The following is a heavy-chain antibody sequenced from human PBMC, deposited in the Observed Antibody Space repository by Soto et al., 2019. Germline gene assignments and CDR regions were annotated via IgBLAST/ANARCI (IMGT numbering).Heavy chain of an antibody. CDR2: ISGSGGST. D-gene: IGHD6-13*01. V-gene: IGHV3-23*01. CDR1: GFTFSSYA. CDR3: AKVIPPGYSSSWYLGPLDY. Sequence: PGGSLRLSCAASGFTFSSYAMSWVRQAPGKGLEWVSAISGSGGSTYYADSVKGRFTISRDNSKNTLYLQMNSLRAEDTAVYYCAKVIPPGYSSSWYLGPLDYWGQGTLVTVSS. J-gene: IGHJ4*02.